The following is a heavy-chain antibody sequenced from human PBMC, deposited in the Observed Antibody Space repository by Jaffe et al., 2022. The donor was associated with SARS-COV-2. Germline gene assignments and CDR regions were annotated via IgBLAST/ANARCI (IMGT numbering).Heavy chain of an antibody. Sequence: QVQLVQSGAAVKKPGSSVKVSCKASGGTFSNYHFNWVRQAPGQGLEWMGGIIPIFGSPNYAQTFQGRVTFTADESTSTAYMELSSLRSDDTAVYYCARSQHTSLGNHFDLWGPGTLVTVSS. J-gene: IGHJ4*02. CDR2: IIPIFGSP. CDR3: ARSQHTSLGNHFDL. D-gene: IGHD5-18*01. CDR1: GGTFSNYH. V-gene: IGHV1-69*01.